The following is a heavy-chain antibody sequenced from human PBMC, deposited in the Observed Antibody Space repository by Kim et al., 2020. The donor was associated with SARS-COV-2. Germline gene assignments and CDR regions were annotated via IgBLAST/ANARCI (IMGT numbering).Heavy chain of an antibody. D-gene: IGHD3-22*01. CDR1: GYSFTSYW. CDR3: ARQDDSSGYYSDY. J-gene: IGHJ4*02. V-gene: IGHV5-51*01. Sequence: GESLKISCKGSGYSFTSYWIGWVRQMPGKGLEWMGIIYPGDSDTRYSPSFQGQVSISADKSISTAYLQWSSLKASDTGIYYCARQDDSSGYYSDYWGQGTLVTVSS. CDR2: IYPGDSDT.